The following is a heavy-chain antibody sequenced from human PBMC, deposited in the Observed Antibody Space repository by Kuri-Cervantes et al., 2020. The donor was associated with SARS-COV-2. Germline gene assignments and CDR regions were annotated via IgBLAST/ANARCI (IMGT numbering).Heavy chain of an antibody. CDR2: IKQDGSEK. J-gene: IGHJ4*02. V-gene: IGHV3-7*05. CDR1: GFTFSSYW. D-gene: IGHD2-15*01. Sequence: GSLRLSCAASGFTFSSYWMSWVRQAPGKGLEWVANIKQDGSEKYYVDSVKGRFTISRDNAKNSLYLQMNSLRAEDTAVYYCAKTLPQPSAYFDYWGQGTLVTVSS. CDR3: AKTLPQPSAYFDY.